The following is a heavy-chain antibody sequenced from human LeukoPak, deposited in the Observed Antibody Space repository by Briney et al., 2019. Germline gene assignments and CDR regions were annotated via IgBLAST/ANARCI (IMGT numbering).Heavy chain of an antibody. CDR1: GYTFTGYY. Sequence: GASVKVSCKASGYTFTGYYMHWVRQAPGQGLEWMGWINPNSGGTNYAQKFQGRVTMTRDTSISTAYMELSRLRSDDTAVYYCARGKLRFLEWLLYETDAFDIWGQGTMVTVSS. V-gene: IGHV1-2*02. D-gene: IGHD3-3*01. J-gene: IGHJ3*02. CDR3: ARGKLRFLEWLLYETDAFDI. CDR2: INPNSGGT.